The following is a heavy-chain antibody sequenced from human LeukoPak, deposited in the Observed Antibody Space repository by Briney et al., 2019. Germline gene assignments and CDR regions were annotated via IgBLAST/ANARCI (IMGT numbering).Heavy chain of an antibody. CDR2: ISGSGGST. CDR3: AKDRTSGWYGPHFDY. V-gene: IGHV3-23*01. CDR1: GFTFSSYA. D-gene: IGHD6-19*01. J-gene: IGHJ4*02. Sequence: PGGSLRLSCAASGFTFSSYAMSWVRQAPGKGLEWVSAISGSGGSTYYADSVKGRFTISRDNSKNTLYLQMNSLRAEDTAVYYCAKDRTSGWYGPHFDYWGQGTLVTVSS.